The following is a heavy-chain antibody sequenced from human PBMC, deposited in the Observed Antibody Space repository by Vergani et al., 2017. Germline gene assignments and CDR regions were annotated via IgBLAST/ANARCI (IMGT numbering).Heavy chain of an antibody. CDR3: ARRGGSSWFIDY. Sequence: VQLEQSGPEVKKPGASVKVSCKASGYSFPSHGITWVRQAPGQGLEWMGTIYPGDSETRYSPSFQGQVTISADKSISTAYLQWSSLKASDSAMYYCARRGGSSWFIDYWGPGTLVTVSS. D-gene: IGHD1-26*01. CDR2: IYPGDSET. CDR1: GYSFPSHG. V-gene: IGHV5-51*01. J-gene: IGHJ4*02.